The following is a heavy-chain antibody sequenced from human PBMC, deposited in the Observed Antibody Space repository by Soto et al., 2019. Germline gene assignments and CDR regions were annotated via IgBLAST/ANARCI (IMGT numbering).Heavy chain of an antibody. CDR3: VREALPYQDGNGYYVMAALAS. CDR2: ISSSGGTI. Sequence: PGGSLTVSYASSGVTISNYTMHWVRPAPGKGLEWVSYISSSGGTIYYADSVKGRFAVSRDNVKNSLYLQMNSLRDEDTAVYYCVREALPYQDGNGYYVMAALASWGQGTMVTVSS. D-gene: IGHD3-22*01. J-gene: IGHJ3*02. V-gene: IGHV3-48*02. CDR1: GVTISNYT.